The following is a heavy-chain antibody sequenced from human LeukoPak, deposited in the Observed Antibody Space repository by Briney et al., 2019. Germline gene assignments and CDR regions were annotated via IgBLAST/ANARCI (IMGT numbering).Heavy chain of an antibody. V-gene: IGHV4-34*01. CDR1: GGSFSDYF. D-gene: IGHD3-22*01. CDR3: VTYYYGSSAPKRSY. CDR2: ISHSGST. Sequence: SETLSLTCAVYGGSFSDYFWSWIRQPPGKGLEWIGEISHSGSTTYNPSLRSRVTISGDTSKKQFSLKLSSVTAADTAVYYCVTYYYGSSAPKRSYWGQGILVTVSS. J-gene: IGHJ4*02.